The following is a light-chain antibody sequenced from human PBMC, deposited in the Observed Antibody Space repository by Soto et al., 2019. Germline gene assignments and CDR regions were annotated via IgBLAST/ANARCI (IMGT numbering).Light chain of an antibody. CDR3: QQYDKWPLFT. CDR2: GAS. CDR1: QSLSSN. Sequence: EMVMTQSPATLSVSPGERATLSCRASQSLSSNLAWYQQKPGQAPRLLIYGASTRATGIPARFSGSGSGTEFTITISSLQSEDFAVYYCQQYDKWPLFTFGQGTKVEI. V-gene: IGKV3-15*01. J-gene: IGKJ2*01.